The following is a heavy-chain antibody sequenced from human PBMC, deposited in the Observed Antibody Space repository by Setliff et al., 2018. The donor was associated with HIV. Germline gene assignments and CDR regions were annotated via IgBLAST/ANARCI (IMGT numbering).Heavy chain of an antibody. CDR1: GGSISSGRYF. J-gene: IGHJ4*02. D-gene: IGHD2-21*02. CDR2: IYSTGNT. Sequence: SETLSLTCNVSGGSISSGRYFWSWVRQPPGGGLEWIGYIYSTGNTYYNPSLKSRVSISLDTSENQFSLNLTSVTVADTAVYYCARGGRKDLTDNWGQGSLVTVSS. CDR3: ARGGRKDLTDN. V-gene: IGHV4-31*03.